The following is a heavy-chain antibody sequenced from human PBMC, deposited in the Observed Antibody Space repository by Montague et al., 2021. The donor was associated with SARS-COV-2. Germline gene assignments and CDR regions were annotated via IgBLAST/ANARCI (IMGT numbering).Heavy chain of an antibody. V-gene: IGHV4-34*01. CDR2: IHHGGST. Sequence: SETLSLTCAVHGGSFSTYSWNWIRQPPGKGLEWIGEIHHGGSTNYNPSLKSRVTISADTSKNQFSLKLTSVAAADTAVYYCARRGRRWLQLSPPYYFDYWGQGTLVTVSS. CDR1: GGSFSTYS. D-gene: IGHD5-24*01. J-gene: IGHJ4*02. CDR3: ARRGRRWLQLSPPYYFDY.